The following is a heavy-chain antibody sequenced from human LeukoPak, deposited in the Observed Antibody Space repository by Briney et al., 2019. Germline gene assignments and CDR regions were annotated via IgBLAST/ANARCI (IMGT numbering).Heavy chain of an antibody. CDR3: ARVTGLLWFGKLTPNWFDP. V-gene: IGHV1-18*01. CDR1: GYTFTSYG. D-gene: IGHD3-10*01. Sequence: ASVKVSCKASGYTFTSYGISWVRQAPGQGLEWMGWISAYNGNTNYAQKLQGRVTMTTDTSTSTAYMELRSLRSDDTAVYYCARVTGLLWFGKLTPNWFDPWGQGTLVTVSS. J-gene: IGHJ5*02. CDR2: ISAYNGNT.